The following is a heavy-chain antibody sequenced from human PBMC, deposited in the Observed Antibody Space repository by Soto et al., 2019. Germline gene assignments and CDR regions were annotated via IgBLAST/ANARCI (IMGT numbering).Heavy chain of an antibody. CDR3: AREIVVVVAATRAFDI. CDR2: INHSGST. V-gene: IGHV4-34*01. Sequence: QVQLQQLGAGLLKPSETLSLTCAVYGGSFSGYYWSWIRQPPGKGLEWIGEINHSGSTNYNPSLKIRVTISVDTSKIQLSLKLISVTAADTAVYYCAREIVVVVAATRAFDIWGQGTMVTVSS. D-gene: IGHD2-15*01. J-gene: IGHJ3*02. CDR1: GGSFSGYY.